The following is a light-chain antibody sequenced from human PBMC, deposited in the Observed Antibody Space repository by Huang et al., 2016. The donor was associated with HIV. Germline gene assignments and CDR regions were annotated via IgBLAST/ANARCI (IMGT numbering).Light chain of an antibody. J-gene: IGKJ1*01. Sequence: DIVMTQSPDSLPVSLGERATINCKSSQSVLDSSNKKNYLAWYQQKPGQPPKLLLYVASVRESGVPDRFRGSGSGTEFTLTINNLQAEDVAVYYCQQYYSTPAFGQGTNVDI. CDR3: QQYYSTPA. V-gene: IGKV4-1*01. CDR2: VAS. CDR1: QSVLDSSNKKNY.